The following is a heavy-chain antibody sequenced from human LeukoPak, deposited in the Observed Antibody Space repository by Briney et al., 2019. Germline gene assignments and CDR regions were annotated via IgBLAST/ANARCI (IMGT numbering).Heavy chain of an antibody. Sequence: ASVKVSCKASGYTFTGYYMHWVRQAPGQGLEWMGWINPNSGGTNYAQKFQGRVTMTRDTSISTAYMELSRLRSDNTAVYYCARAGVATIPDDYWGQGTLVTVSS. CDR2: INPNSGGT. V-gene: IGHV1-2*02. J-gene: IGHJ4*02. D-gene: IGHD5-12*01. CDR3: ARAGVATIPDDY. CDR1: GYTFTGYY.